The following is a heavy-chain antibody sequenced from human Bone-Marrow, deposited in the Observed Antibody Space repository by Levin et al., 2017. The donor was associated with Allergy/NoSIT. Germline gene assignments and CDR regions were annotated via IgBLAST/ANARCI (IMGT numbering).Heavy chain of an antibody. Sequence: SCTASGFTFSSAWMIWVRQTQGKGLEWVGRIRSKTSGETTEYAATVEGRFTISRDDSKNTVYMQMNRLKTEDTAVYYCTIDVAAQGGGEMDFWGQGTLVTVSS. CDR2: IRSKTSGETT. J-gene: IGHJ4*02. CDR1: GFTFSSAW. V-gene: IGHV3-15*01. CDR3: TIDVAAQGGGEMDF. D-gene: IGHD3-16*01.